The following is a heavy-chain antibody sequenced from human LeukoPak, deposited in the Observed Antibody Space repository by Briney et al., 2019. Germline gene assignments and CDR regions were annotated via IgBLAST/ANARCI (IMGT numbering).Heavy chain of an antibody. V-gene: IGHV4-39*01. CDR3: ARNNIGTRTYDY. CDR2: IYYSGST. J-gene: IGHJ4*02. CDR1: GGSISSSSYY. Sequence: SETLSLTCTVSGGSISSSSYYWGWIRQPPGKGLDWIGNIYYSGSTYYNPSLKSRVTITVDTSKNQFSLKLTSVTAADTAVYYCARNNIGTRTYDYWGQGTLVTVSS. D-gene: IGHD1/OR15-1a*01.